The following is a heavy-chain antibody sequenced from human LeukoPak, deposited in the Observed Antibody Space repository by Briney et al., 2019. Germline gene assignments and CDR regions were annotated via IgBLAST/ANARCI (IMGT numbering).Heavy chain of an antibody. D-gene: IGHD2-15*01. CDR2: INHSGST. V-gene: IGHV4-34*01. CDR3: ARDEVAATSHYFDY. J-gene: IGHJ4*02. CDR1: GGSFSGYY. Sequence: PSETLSLTCAVYGGSFSGYYWSWIRQPPGKGLEWIGEINHSGSTNYNPSLKSRVTISVDTSKNQFSLKLSSVTAADTAVYYCARDEVAATSHYFDYWGQRTLVTVSS.